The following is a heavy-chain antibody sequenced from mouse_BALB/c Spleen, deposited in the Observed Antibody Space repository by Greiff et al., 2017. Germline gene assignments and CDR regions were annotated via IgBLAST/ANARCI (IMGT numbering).Heavy chain of an antibody. CDR3: ARSPRWSDYFDY. Sequence: EVKVVESGGGLVQPGGSRKLSCAASGFTFSSFGMHWVRQAPEKGLEWVAYISSGSSTIYYADTVKGRFTISRDNPKNTLFLQMTSLRSEDTAMYYCARSPRWSDYFDYWGQGTTLTVSS. D-gene: IGHD2-3*01. CDR2: ISSGSSTI. J-gene: IGHJ2*01. CDR1: GFTFSSFG. V-gene: IGHV5-17*02.